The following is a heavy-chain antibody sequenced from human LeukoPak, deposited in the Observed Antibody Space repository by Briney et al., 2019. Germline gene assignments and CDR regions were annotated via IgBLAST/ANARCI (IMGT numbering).Heavy chain of an antibody. Sequence: GGSLRLSCAASGFTFSSYAMSWVRQAPGKGLEWVSAISGSGGSTYYADSVKGRFTISRDNSKNTLYLQMNSLRAEDTAVYYCAKDRRYCSSTSCYKTPLYYFDYWGQGTLVTVSS. CDR2: ISGSGGST. D-gene: IGHD2-2*02. CDR1: GFTFSSYA. CDR3: AKDRRYCSSTSCYKTPLYYFDY. J-gene: IGHJ4*02. V-gene: IGHV3-23*01.